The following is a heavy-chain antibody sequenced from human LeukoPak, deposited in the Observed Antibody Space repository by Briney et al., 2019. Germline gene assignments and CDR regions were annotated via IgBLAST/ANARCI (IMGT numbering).Heavy chain of an antibody. CDR3: ARRARYCSSTSCSVYFDY. CDR1: GGSFSGYY. CDR2: INHSGST. J-gene: IGHJ4*02. D-gene: IGHD2-2*01. Sequence: PSETLSLTCAVYGGSFSGYYWSWIHQPPGKGLEWIGEINHSGSTNYNPSLKSRVTISVDTSKNQFSLKLSSVTAADTAVYYCARRARYCSSTSCSVYFDYWGQGTPVTVSS. V-gene: IGHV4-34*01.